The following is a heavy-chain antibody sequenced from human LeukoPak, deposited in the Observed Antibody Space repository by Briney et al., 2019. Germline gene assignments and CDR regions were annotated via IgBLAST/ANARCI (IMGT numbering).Heavy chain of an antibody. V-gene: IGHV3-30*04. Sequence: QPGGSLRLSCAASGFTFSSYAMHWVRQAPGKGLEWVAVISYDGSNKYYADSVKGRFTISRDNSKNTLYLQMNSLRAEDTAVYYCAKAPSGVVTPDYWGQGTLVIVSS. J-gene: IGHJ4*02. CDR1: GFTFSSYA. CDR2: ISYDGSNK. CDR3: AKAPSGVVTPDY. D-gene: IGHD4-23*01.